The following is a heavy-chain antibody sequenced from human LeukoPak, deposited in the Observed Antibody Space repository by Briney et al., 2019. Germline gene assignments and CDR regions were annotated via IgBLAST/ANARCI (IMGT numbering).Heavy chain of an antibody. CDR1: GFTFSSYW. J-gene: IGHJ5*02. V-gene: IGHV3-7*01. CDR2: IKQDGSEK. CDR3: ARVSADYDFWSGSSFDP. Sequence: GGSLRLSCAASGFTFSSYWMSWVRQAPGKGLEWVANIKQDGSEKYYVDSVKGRFTISRDNAKNSLYLQMNSLRAEDTAVYYCARVSADYDFWSGSSFDPWGQGTLVTVSS. D-gene: IGHD3-3*01.